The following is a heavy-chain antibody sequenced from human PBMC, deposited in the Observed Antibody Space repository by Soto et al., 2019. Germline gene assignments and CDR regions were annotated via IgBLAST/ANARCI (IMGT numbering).Heavy chain of an antibody. J-gene: IGHJ4*02. CDR1: GFTFTRYS. CDR3: ARESEDLSSNLDY. V-gene: IGHV3-21*06. CDR2: ISSTTNYI. Sequence: GGSLRLSCAASGFTFTRYSMNWVRQAPGKGLEWVASISSTTNYIYYGESLKGRLTISRDNAKNSMYLQMNTLRAEDTAVYYCARESEDLSSNLDYWGQGTLVTVSS.